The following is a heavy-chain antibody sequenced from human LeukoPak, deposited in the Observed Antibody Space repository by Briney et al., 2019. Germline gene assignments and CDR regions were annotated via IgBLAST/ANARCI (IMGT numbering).Heavy chain of an antibody. CDR2: IYYSGST. D-gene: IGHD6-19*01. CDR3: ARHPRGVWSESPSDY. J-gene: IGHJ4*02. V-gene: IGHV4-39*01. CDR1: GGSISSSSDQ. Sequence: PSETLSLTCIVSGGSISSSSDQWAWIRQPPGKGLERIGSIYYSGSTYYNPRLKSRVSISVDTSKNQFSLSLSSVTAADTAVYYCARHPRGVWSESPSDYWGQGTLVTVSP.